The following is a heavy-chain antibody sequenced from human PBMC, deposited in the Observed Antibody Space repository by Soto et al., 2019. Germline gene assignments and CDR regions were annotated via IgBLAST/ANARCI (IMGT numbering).Heavy chain of an antibody. CDR1: GYTFTSYD. CDR3: ARTYYYDSSGYNVSLYYCYGMDV. J-gene: IGHJ6*02. D-gene: IGHD3-22*01. Sequence: QVQLVQSGAEVKKPGASVKVSCKASGYTFTSYDINWVRQATGQGLEWMGWMNPNSGKTGYAQKFQGRVTMTRNTSISTADMALSSLRSEDTAVYYCARTYYYDSSGYNVSLYYCYGMDVWGPGTTVTVSS. CDR2: MNPNSGKT. V-gene: IGHV1-8*01.